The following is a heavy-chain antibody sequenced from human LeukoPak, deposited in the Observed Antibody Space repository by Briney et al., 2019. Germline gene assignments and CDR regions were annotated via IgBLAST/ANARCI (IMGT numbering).Heavy chain of an antibody. D-gene: IGHD3-22*01. V-gene: IGHV3-15*07. J-gene: IGHJ3*02. CDR3: TTYYYDSSGYYLPPDAFDI. CDR1: GFTFSNAW. CDR2: IKSKTDGGTT. Sequence: EGSLRLSCAASGFTFSNAWMNWVRQAPGKGLEWVGRIKSKTDGGTTDYAAPVKGRFTISRDDSKNTLYLQMNSLKTEDTAVYYCTTYYYDSSGYYLPPDAFDIWGQGTMVTVSS.